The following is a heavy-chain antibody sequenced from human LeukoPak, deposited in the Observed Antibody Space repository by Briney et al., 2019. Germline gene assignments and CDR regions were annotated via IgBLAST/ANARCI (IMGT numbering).Heavy chain of an antibody. Sequence: SETLSLTCAVSGGSISSNNWWGWVRQPPGKGLEWIGEIYHSGSPNYNPSLKSRVTISVDKSRNHFSLNLSSVTAADTAVHYCARVNINNWHSCDYWGQGTLVTVSS. CDR1: GGSISSNNW. V-gene: IGHV4-4*02. D-gene: IGHD1-1*01. CDR2: IYHSGSP. CDR3: ARVNINNWHSCDY. J-gene: IGHJ4*02.